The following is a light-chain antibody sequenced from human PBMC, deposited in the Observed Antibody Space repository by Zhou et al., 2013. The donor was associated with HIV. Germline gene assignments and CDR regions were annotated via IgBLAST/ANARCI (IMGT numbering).Light chain of an antibody. Sequence: DIQMTQSPSSLSASVGDRVTITCRASQNIVYYLNWYQHKQGKAPKLLIYAASSLQSGVPSRFSGSGSGTEFILTISSLQPEDFATYFCQQSYSTPPFTFGPGTKVDIE. J-gene: IGKJ3*01. CDR1: QNIVYY. CDR2: AAS. CDR3: QQSYSTPPFT. V-gene: IGKV1-39*01.